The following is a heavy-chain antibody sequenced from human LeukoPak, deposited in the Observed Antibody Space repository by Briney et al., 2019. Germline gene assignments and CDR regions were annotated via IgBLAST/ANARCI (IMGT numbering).Heavy chain of an antibody. CDR3: ARHGGATTHFDY. CDR2: IYYSGST. D-gene: IGHD1-26*01. J-gene: IGHJ4*02. V-gene: IGHV4-59*08. Sequence: SETLSLTCTVSGGSISTYFWSWIRQPPGKGLEWIGYIYYSGSTNYNPSLKSRVTISVDTSKNQFSLKLSSVTAAETAVYYCARHGGATTHFDYWGQGTLVTVSS. CDR1: GGSISTYF.